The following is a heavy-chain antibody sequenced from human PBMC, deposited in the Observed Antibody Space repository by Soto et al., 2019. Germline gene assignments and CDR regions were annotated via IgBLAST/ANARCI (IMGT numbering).Heavy chain of an antibody. CDR1: GFAFSNSA. Sequence: GGSLRLSCAASGFAFSNSAMSWVRQAPGKGLEWVSHINSGGGNTYYADSVKGRVTISRDNSKNMLYLRLNNVRAEDTAVYYCAREGSYWNDVGPDWGQGTLVTVSS. CDR2: INSGGGNT. V-gene: IGHV3-23*01. J-gene: IGHJ4*02. CDR3: AREGSYWNDVGPD. D-gene: IGHD1-1*01.